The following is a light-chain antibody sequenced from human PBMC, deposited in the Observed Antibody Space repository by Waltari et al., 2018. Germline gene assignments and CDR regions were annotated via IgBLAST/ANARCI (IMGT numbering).Light chain of an antibody. Sequence: SSELTQDPAVSVALGQTVRITCQGDSLRTYYASWYQQKPGQAPVLVMYGKNNRPSGIPDRFSGSSSGNTGSLTITGAQAEDEADYYGKSRDNSGNHLVFGGGTKLTVL. CDR1: SLRTYY. V-gene: IGLV3-19*01. CDR2: GKN. J-gene: IGLJ3*02. CDR3: KSRDNSGNHLV.